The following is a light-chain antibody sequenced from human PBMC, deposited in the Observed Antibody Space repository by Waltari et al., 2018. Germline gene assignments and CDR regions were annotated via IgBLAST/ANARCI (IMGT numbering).Light chain of an antibody. CDR2: KAT. CDR1: QSISNW. Sequence: DIQMTQSPSTLSASVGDRVTIICRASQSISNWLAWYQQKPGKAPKLLIHKATTLESGVPSRFSGSGSGTEFTLTISRLEPEDFAVYYCQQYGSSPPEITFGPGTKVDIK. CDR3: QQYGSSPPEIT. V-gene: IGKV1-5*03. J-gene: IGKJ3*01.